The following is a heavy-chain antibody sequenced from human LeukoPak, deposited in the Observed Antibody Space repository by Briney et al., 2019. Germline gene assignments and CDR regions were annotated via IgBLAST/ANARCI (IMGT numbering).Heavy chain of an antibody. J-gene: IGHJ4*02. CDR1: GYTFTSYG. V-gene: IGHV1-2*02. CDR3: ARDGSKKGGHCYYDY. CDR2: INPNSGGT. D-gene: IGHD3-10*01. Sequence: ASVKVSCKASGYTFTSYGISWVRQAPGQGLEWMGWINPNSGGTNYAQKFQGRVTMTRDTSISTAYMELSRLRSDDTAVYYCARDGSKKGGHCYYDYWGQGTLVTVSS.